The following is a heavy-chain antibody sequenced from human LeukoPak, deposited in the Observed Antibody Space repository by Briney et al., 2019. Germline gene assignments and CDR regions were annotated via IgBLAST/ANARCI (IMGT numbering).Heavy chain of an antibody. CDR2: FDPEDGET. CDR1: GYTLTELS. CDR3: ATERGSGSYYKPLFDY. V-gene: IGHV1-24*01. D-gene: IGHD3-10*01. Sequence: GASVKVSCKVSGYTLTELSMHWVRQAPGKGLEWMGGFDPEDGETIYAQKFQGRVTMTEDTSTDTAYMELSSLRSEDTAVYYCATERGSGSYYKPLFDYWGQGTLVTVSS. J-gene: IGHJ4*02.